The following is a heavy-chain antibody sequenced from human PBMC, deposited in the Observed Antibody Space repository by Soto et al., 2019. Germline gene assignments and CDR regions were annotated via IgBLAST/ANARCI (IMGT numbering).Heavy chain of an antibody. CDR3: ARDAPLPSGSRAFDI. Sequence: EVQLVESGGGLVQPGGSLRLPCAASGFTFSSYWMHWVRQAPGKGLVWVSRINSDGSSTSYADSVKGRFTISRDNAKNTLYLQMNSLRAEDTAVYYCARDAPLPSGSRAFDIWGQGTMVTVSS. CDR2: INSDGSST. J-gene: IGHJ3*02. D-gene: IGHD3-10*01. CDR1: GFTFSSYW. V-gene: IGHV3-74*01.